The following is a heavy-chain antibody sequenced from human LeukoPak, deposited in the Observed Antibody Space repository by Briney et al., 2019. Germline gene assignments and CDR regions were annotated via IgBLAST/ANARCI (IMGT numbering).Heavy chain of an antibody. CDR3: ARRAYGTGFDY. V-gene: IGHV4-39*01. D-gene: IGHD3/OR15-3a*01. Sequence: SETLSLTCTVSGGSISSSPYWWSWIRQPPGKGLEWIGTIYFSGSTFYHPSLEGRVSISADRSKNQFSLKLASVTAADTAVYYCARRAYGTGFDYWGQGTAVTVSS. CDR1: GGSISSSPYW. CDR2: IYFSGST. J-gene: IGHJ4*02.